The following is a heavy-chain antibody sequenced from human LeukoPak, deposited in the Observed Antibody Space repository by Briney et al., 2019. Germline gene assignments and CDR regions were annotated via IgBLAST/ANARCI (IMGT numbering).Heavy chain of an antibody. V-gene: IGHV4-59*11. CDR1: GDSISSHY. J-gene: IGHJ5*02. Sequence: SETLSLTCTVSGDSISSHYWNWIRHPPGKGLEWIGYIRYSGSTNYSPSLKSRVSISIDTSKNQTSLRLTSVTAADTAVYFCARSLLNGFDPWGQGTLVTVSS. D-gene: IGHD2-8*01. CDR2: IRYSGST. CDR3: ARSLLNGFDP.